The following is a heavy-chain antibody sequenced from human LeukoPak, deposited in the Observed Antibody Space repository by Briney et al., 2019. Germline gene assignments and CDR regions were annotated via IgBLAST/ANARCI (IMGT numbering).Heavy chain of an antibody. CDR2: ISVYNGNT. V-gene: IGHV1-18*01. CDR3: ARGPQTSFDY. CDR1: GYTFTSYG. Sequence: ASVKVSCKASGYTFTSYGISWVRQAPGQGLEWMGWISVYNGNTNYAQKFQGRVTITADKSKSTAYMELSSLRSEDTAVYYCARGPQTSFDYWGQGTLVTVSS. J-gene: IGHJ4*02.